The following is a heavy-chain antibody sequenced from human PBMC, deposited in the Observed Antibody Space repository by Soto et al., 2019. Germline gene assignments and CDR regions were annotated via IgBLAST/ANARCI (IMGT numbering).Heavy chain of an antibody. D-gene: IGHD5-12*01. CDR1: GGTFSSYT. V-gene: IGHV1-69*02. CDR3: ARDYSGYGQYAFDI. CDR2: IIPILGIA. Sequence: SVKVSCKASGGTFSSYTSSWVRQAPGQGLEWMGRIIPILGIANYAQKFQGRVTITADKSTSTAYMELSSLRSEDTAVYYCARDYSGYGQYAFDIWGQGTMVTVSS. J-gene: IGHJ3*02.